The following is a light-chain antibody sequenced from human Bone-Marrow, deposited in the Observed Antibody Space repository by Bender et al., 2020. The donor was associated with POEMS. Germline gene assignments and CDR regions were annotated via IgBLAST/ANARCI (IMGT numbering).Light chain of an antibody. CDR3: ASYSDSGTHVL. J-gene: IGLJ2*01. Sequence: QSALTQPASVSGSPGQSVTISCSGTNRDIGGYNELSWYQQHPGRPPKVIITRVSSRPSEISDRFSASKSGNTAFLTVSGLQAENEADYYYASYSDSGTHVLVGGGTKLTV. V-gene: IGLV2-14*03. CDR2: RVS. CDR1: NRDIGGYNE.